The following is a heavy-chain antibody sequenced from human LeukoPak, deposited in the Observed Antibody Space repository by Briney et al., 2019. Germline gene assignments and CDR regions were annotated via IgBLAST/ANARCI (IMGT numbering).Heavy chain of an antibody. D-gene: IGHD2-8*01. CDR3: AKTPGYGTTTSCVRGGMDV. CDR2: ISGSGGNT. CDR1: GFTFNNYA. J-gene: IGHJ6*04. Sequence: GGSLRLSCAASGFTFNNYAMSWVRQAPVKGLEWVSGISGSGGNTYYADSVKGRFTISRDNSKNTLFLQMNSLTADDTAVFYCAKTPGYGTTTSCVRGGMDVWGKGTTVTVSS. V-gene: IGHV3-23*01.